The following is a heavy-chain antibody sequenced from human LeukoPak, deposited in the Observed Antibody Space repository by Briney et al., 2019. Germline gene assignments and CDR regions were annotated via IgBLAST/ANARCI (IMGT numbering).Heavy chain of an antibody. J-gene: IGHJ3*02. V-gene: IGHV3-48*04. D-gene: IGHD3-22*01. Sequence: GGSLRLSCAASGYTFSSYSMNWVRRAPGKGLEWVSYISSSSSTIYYADSVKGRFTISRDNAKNSLYLQMNSLRAEDTAVYYCAREEWYYDSSGYYPDAFDIWGQGTMVTVSS. CDR1: GYTFSSYS. CDR3: AREEWYYDSSGYYPDAFDI. CDR2: ISSSSSTI.